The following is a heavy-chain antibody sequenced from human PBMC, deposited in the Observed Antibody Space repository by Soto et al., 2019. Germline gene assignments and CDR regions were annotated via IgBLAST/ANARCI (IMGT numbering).Heavy chain of an antibody. CDR3: ERHPDYGGNSGRWNYFDY. Sequence: PXGSLRLSCAASGXTFSSYAMHWVRQAPGKGLEWVAFISYDGSNKYYADSVKGLFTIYRDNSKNTLYLQMNSLRAEETAVYYFERHPDYGGNSGRWNYFDYWGQGTLVTVSS. CDR1: GXTFSSYA. J-gene: IGHJ4*02. D-gene: IGHD4-17*01. V-gene: IGHV3-30-3*01. CDR2: ISYDGSNK.